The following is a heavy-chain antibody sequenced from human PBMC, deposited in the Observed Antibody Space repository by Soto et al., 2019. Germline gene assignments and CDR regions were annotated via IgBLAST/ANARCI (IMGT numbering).Heavy chain of an antibody. Sequence: GESLKISCKGSGYSFTSYWIAWVRQMPGRGLEWMGIIYPGDSDARYSPSFQGQVTMAADKSVSTAYLQWSSLKASDTAMSYCAPPRLADFRHEYYIMDVWSQGTTVTVSS. CDR1: GYSFTSYW. J-gene: IGHJ6*02. CDR3: APPRLADFRHEYYIMDV. CDR2: IYPGDSDA. D-gene: IGHD3-16*01. V-gene: IGHV5-51*01.